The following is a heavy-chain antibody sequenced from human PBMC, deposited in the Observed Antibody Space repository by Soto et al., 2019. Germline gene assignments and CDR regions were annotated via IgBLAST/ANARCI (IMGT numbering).Heavy chain of an antibody. V-gene: IGHV3-9*01. CDR3: AKDRRHTAMVFDY. CDR1: GFTFDDYA. D-gene: IGHD5-18*01. CDR2: ISWNSGSI. J-gene: IGHJ4*02. Sequence: EVQLVESGGGLVQPGRSLRLSCAASGFTFDDYAMHWVRQAPGKGLEWVSGISWNSGSIGYADSVKGRFTISRDNAKNSLYLQMNSLRAEDTALYYCAKDRRHTAMVFDYWGQGTLVTVSS.